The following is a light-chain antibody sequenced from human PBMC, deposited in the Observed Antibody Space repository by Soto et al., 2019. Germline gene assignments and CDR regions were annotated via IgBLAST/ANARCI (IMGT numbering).Light chain of an antibody. CDR2: AAS. V-gene: IGKV1-9*01. J-gene: IGKJ1*01. CDR3: QQLNSYPPWT. Sequence: DIQMTQSPSTLSASVGDRVTITCRASQGISSYLAWYQQKPGKAPKLLIYAASTLQSGVPSRFSGSGSGTEFTLTISSLQPEDLATYYCQQLNSYPPWTFGQGTKVDIK. CDR1: QGISSY.